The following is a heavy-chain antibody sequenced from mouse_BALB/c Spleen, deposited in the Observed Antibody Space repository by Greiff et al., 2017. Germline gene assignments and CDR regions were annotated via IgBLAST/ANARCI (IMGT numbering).Heavy chain of an antibody. D-gene: IGHD2-4*01. CDR3: TSSMITTALRAMDY. J-gene: IGHJ4*01. V-gene: IGHV6-6*02. CDR2: IRLKSNNYAT. Sequence: DVQLQESGGGLVQPGGSMKLSCVASGFTFSNYWMNWVRQSPEKGLEWVAEIRLKSNNYATHYAESVKGRFTISRDDSKSSVYLQMNNLRAEDTGIYYCTSSMITTALRAMDYWGQGTSVTVSS. CDR1: GFTFSNYW.